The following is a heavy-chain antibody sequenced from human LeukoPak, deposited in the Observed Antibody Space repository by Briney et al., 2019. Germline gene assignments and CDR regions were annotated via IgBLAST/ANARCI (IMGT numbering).Heavy chain of an antibody. CDR1: GYSFTTYW. J-gene: IGHJ4*02. CDR2: IFPGDSDT. Sequence: GESLKISCKTSGYSFTTYWVAWVRQMPGRDLEWMGIIFPGDSDTRYSPSFQGQVTISADKSINTAYLQWSSLKASDTAMYYCARPPNTRSYLDYLDSWGQGTLVTVSS. V-gene: IGHV5-51*01. CDR3: ARPPNTRSYLDYLDS. D-gene: IGHD1-26*01.